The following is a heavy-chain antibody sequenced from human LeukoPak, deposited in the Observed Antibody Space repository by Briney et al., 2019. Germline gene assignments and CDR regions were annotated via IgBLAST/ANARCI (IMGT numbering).Heavy chain of an antibody. V-gene: IGHV3-48*04. CDR3: VRHSSGWFFDY. CDR1: EFTFSAYN. Sequence: GGSLRLSCVASEFTFSAYNMNWVREAPGKGLEWVSYISSSSSTMYYADSVKGRFTISRDNAKNSLYLQMNSLRAEDTAVYYCVRHSSGWFFDYWGQGTLVTFSS. J-gene: IGHJ4*02. D-gene: IGHD6-19*01. CDR2: ISSSSSTM.